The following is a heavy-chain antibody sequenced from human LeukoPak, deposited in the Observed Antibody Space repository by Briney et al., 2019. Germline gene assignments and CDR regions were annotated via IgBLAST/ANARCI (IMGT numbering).Heavy chain of an antibody. D-gene: IGHD2-2*02. Sequence: SVKVSCKASGGTFSSYAISWVRQAPGQGLEWMGRIIPILGIANYAQKFQGRVTITAGKTTSTAYMELSSLRSEDTAVYYCARSASDIVVVPAAIRPGYYYYGMDVWGQGTTVTVSS. CDR2: IIPILGIA. V-gene: IGHV1-69*04. CDR1: GGTFSSYA. J-gene: IGHJ6*02. CDR3: ARSASDIVVVPAAIRPGYYYYGMDV.